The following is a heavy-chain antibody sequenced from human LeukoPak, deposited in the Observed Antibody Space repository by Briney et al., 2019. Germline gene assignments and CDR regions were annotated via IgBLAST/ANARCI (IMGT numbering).Heavy chain of an antibody. J-gene: IGHJ4*02. Sequence: GGSLRLSCEASGFTFNNYAMHWVRQAPGKGLEWVSGISWDRGTTGYGDSVKGRFTISRDNAKNTLYLQMSSLRAEDTALYYCAKASNYDYLWGSQQIGYYFDHGGRGSLVTVPS. D-gene: IGHD3-16*01. CDR2: ISWDRGTT. V-gene: IGHV3-9*01. CDR1: GFTFNNYA. CDR3: AKASNYDYLWGSQQIGYYFDH.